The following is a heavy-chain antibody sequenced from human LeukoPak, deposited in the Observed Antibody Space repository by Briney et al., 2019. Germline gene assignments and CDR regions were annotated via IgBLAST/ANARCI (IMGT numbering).Heavy chain of an antibody. CDR2: ISYDGSNK. CDR3: AKDPSSVWYYFDY. J-gene: IGHJ4*02. D-gene: IGHD6-19*01. V-gene: IGHV3-30*18. CDR1: GFTFSSYG. Sequence: GGFLRLSCAASGFTFSSYGMHWVRQAPGKGLEWVAVISYDGSNKYHADSVKGRFTISRDNSKNTLYLQVNSLRPEDTAVYYCAKDPSSVWYYFDYWGQGTLVTVSS.